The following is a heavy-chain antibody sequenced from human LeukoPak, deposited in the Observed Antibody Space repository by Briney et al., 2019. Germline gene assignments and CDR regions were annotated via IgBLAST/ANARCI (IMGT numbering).Heavy chain of an antibody. V-gene: IGHV4-34*01. J-gene: IGHJ3*02. Sequence: SETLSLTCAVYGGSFSGYYWSWIRQPPGKGLEWIGEINHSGSTNYNPSLKSRVTISVDTSKNQFSLKLSSVTAADTAVYYCARDRGSGTGRAFDIWGQGTMVTVSS. CDR3: ARDRGSGTGRAFDI. D-gene: IGHD3-10*01. CDR1: GGSFSGYY. CDR2: INHSGST.